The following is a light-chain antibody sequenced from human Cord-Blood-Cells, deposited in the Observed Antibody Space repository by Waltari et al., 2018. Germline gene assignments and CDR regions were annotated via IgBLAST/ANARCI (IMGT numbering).Light chain of an antibody. CDR3: AAWDDSLNGWV. J-gene: IGLJ3*02. CDR1: SPHIGSKT. CDR2: CNN. V-gene: IGLV1-44*01. Sequence: QSVLTQPPSASGTPGQRVTISCSGSSPHIGSKTVNWYQQLPGTAPKLLIYCNNQRPSGVPDRFSGSKSGTSASLAISGLQSEDEADYYCAAWDDSLNGWVFGGGTKLTVL.